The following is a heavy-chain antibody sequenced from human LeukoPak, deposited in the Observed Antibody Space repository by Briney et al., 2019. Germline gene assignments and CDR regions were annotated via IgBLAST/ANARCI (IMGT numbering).Heavy chain of an antibody. J-gene: IGHJ3*02. D-gene: IGHD5-18*01. CDR1: GFTFSSYA. CDR3: ARVDTAMGDAFDI. CDR2: ISGSGGST. V-gene: IGHV3-23*01. Sequence: GGSLRLSCAASGFTFSSYAMSWVRQAPGKGLEWVSAISGSGGSTYYADSVKGRFTISRDNAKNTLYLQMNSLRAEDTAVYYCARVDTAMGDAFDIWGQGTMVTVSS.